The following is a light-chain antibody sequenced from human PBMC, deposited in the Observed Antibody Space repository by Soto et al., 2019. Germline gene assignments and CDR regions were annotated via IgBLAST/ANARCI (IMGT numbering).Light chain of an antibody. Sequence: DIQMTQSPSSVSASVGDRVTITCRASQDISSWLAWYQQKPGKAPKLLIYAASSLQSRVPSRFSGSGSGTDFTLTITSLQPEDFAIYYCQQADSVPITFGQGTRLEIK. J-gene: IGKJ5*01. CDR3: QQADSVPIT. V-gene: IGKV1-12*01. CDR1: QDISSW. CDR2: AAS.